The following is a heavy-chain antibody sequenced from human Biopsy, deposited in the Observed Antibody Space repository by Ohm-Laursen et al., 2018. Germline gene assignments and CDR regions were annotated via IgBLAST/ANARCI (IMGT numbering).Heavy chain of an antibody. J-gene: IGHJ4*02. CDR1: GYAVTEFS. CDR3: AADINVWNVNY. V-gene: IGHV1-24*01. D-gene: IGHD1-1*01. Sequence: ASVKVSCKVSGYAVTEFSMHWVRQAPGKGLGWMGGFATENGKTIYAQKFQGRVTMTEDTSTDTAYMELSSLRSEDTAVYYCAADINVWNVNYWGQGTQVTVSS. CDR2: FATENGKT.